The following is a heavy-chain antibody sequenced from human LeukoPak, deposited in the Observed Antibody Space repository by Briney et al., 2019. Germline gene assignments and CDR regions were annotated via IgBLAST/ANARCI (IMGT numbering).Heavy chain of an antibody. CDR1: GGSISSGSYY. Sequence: SQTLSLTCTVSGGSISSGSYYWSWIRQPAGKGLEWIGRIYTSGSTNYNPSLKSRVTISVDTSKNQFPLKLSSVTAADTAVYYCAREAYSGGYYDSSGYYELDYWAREPWSPSPQ. CDR3: AREAYSGGYYDSSGYYELDY. J-gene: IGHJ4*02. D-gene: IGHD3-22*01. CDR2: IYTSGST. V-gene: IGHV4-61*02.